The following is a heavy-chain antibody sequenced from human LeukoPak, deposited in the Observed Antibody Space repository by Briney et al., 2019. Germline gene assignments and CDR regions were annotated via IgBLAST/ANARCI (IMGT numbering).Heavy chain of an antibody. CDR2: ISSSSSYI. CDR3: AKYKEAAKVGATPFDY. CDR1: GFTFSSYS. J-gene: IGHJ4*02. D-gene: IGHD1-26*01. Sequence: GGSLRLSCAASGFTFSSYSMNWVRQAPGKGLEWVSSISSSSSYIYYADSVKGRFTIARDNSKNTLELQMNSLKAEDTAVYYCAKYKEAAKVGATPFDYWGQGTLVTVSS. V-gene: IGHV3-21*04.